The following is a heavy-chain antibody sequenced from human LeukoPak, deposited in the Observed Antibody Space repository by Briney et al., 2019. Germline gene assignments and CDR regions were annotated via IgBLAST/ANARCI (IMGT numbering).Heavy chain of an antibody. Sequence: PGGSLRLSCAASGFTFSSYAMHWVRQAPGKGLEYVSAISSNGGSTYYADSVKGRFTISRDNSKNTLYLQMSSLRAEDTAVYYCVKDADYDILTGYALNWFDPWGQGTLVTVSS. CDR3: VKDADYDILTGYALNWFDP. V-gene: IGHV3-64D*06. D-gene: IGHD3-9*01. CDR1: GFTFSSYA. J-gene: IGHJ5*02. CDR2: ISSNGGST.